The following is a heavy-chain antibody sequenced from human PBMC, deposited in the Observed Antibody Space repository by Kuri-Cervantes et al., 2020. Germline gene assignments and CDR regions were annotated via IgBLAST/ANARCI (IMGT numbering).Heavy chain of an antibody. V-gene: IGHV3-30*03. CDR1: GYSFTSYW. J-gene: IGHJ4*02. CDR2: ISYDGSNK. Sequence: GGSLRLSCKGSGYSFTSYWIGWVRQAPGKGLEWVAVISYDGSNKYYADSVKGRFTISRDNSKNTLYLQMNSLRAEDTAVYYCARECIVGAAADYWGQGTLVTVSS. CDR3: ARECIVGAAADY. D-gene: IGHD1-26*01.